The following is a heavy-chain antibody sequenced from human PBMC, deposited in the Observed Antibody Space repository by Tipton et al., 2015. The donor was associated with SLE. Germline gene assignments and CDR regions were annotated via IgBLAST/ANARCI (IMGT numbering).Heavy chain of an antibody. D-gene: IGHD6-6*01. Sequence: TLSLTCTVSGGSISSYYWSWIRQPPGKGLEWIGEINHSGSTNYNPSLKSRVTISVDTSKNQFSLKLSSVTAADTAVYYCGRETSEGYFDLWGRGTLVTVSS. V-gene: IGHV4-34*01. CDR3: GRETSEGYFDL. J-gene: IGHJ2*01. CDR1: GGSISSYY. CDR2: INHSGST.